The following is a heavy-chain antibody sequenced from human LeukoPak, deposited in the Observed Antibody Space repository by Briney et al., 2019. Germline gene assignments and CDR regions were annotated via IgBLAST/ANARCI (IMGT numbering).Heavy chain of an antibody. CDR1: GFTFSSYA. V-gene: IGHV3-9*01. CDR2: ISWNGGYI. D-gene: IGHD5-24*01. CDR3: SKVFVGDGYARPFDS. Sequence: AGGSLRLSCAASGFTFSSYAMSWVRQAPGKGLEWVSGISWNGGYIEYADSVKGRSTISRDNAKNSLYLEMHSLKTEDTALYYCSKVFVGDGYARPFDSWGPGTLVTVSS. J-gene: IGHJ4*02.